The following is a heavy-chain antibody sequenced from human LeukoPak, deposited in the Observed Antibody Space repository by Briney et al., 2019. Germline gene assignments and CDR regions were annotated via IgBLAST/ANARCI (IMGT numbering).Heavy chain of an antibody. V-gene: IGHV1-2*02. CDR3: ARGGTPVFYYYMDV. CDR1: GYTFTAYY. J-gene: IGHJ6*03. Sequence: GASVKVSCKASGYTFTAYYMHWVRQAPGQGLEWMGWINPNSGGTNHAQKFQGRVTMTRDTSISTAYMELSKLRSDDTAVYYCARGGTPVFYYYMDVWGEGTTVTVSS. CDR2: INPNSGGT. D-gene: IGHD1-14*01.